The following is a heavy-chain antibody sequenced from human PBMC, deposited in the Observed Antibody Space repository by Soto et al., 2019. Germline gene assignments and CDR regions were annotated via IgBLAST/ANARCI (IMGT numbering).Heavy chain of an antibody. CDR3: ARDGSIEDTAMLPCYYYYYMDV. V-gene: IGHV3-33*01. CDR1: GFTFSSYG. D-gene: IGHD5-18*01. CDR2: IWYDGSTK. J-gene: IGHJ6*03. Sequence: QVQLVEAGGGVVQPGRDLRLSCAASGFTFSSYGVHWVRQAPGKGLEWVAVIWYDGSTKYYADYVKGRFTISRDNSKITLYLQMNSMRAEDKAVYYCARDGSIEDTAMLPCYYYYYMDVWGKGTTVTVSS.